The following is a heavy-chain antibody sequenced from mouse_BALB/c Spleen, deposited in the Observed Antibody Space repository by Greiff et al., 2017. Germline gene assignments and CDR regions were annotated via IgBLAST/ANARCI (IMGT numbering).Heavy chain of an antibody. Sequence: QVQLQQSAAELARPGASVKMSCKASGYTFTSYTMHWVKQRPGQGLEWIGYINPSSGYTEYNQKFKDKTTLTADKSSSTAYMQLSSLTSEDSAVYYCARKLAYAMDYWGQGTSVTVSS. CDR2: INPSSGYT. D-gene: IGHD4-1*01. CDR3: ARKLAYAMDY. CDR1: GYTFTSYT. V-gene: IGHV1-4*02. J-gene: IGHJ4*01.